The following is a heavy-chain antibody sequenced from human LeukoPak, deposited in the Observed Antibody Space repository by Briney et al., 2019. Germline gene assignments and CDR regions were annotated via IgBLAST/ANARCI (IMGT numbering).Heavy chain of an antibody. CDR3: ARDGSSGYFFDY. Sequence: SETLSLTFTVSGGSISSGSYYWSWIRQPAGKGLEWIGRIYTSGSTNYNPSLKSRVTISVYTTKNQFSLKLSSVTAADTAVYYCARDGSSGYFFDYWGQGTLVTVSS. V-gene: IGHV4-61*02. CDR2: IYTSGST. J-gene: IGHJ4*02. CDR1: GGSISSGSYY. D-gene: IGHD3-22*01.